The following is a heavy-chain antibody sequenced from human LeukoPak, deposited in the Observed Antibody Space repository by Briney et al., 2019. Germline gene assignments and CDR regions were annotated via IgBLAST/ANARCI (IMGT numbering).Heavy chain of an antibody. CDR1: GFTFSSYG. CDR3: ARDGCGGDCYFDY. J-gene: IGHJ4*02. CDR2: IWYDGSNK. Sequence: GGSLRLSCAASGFTFSSYGTHWVRQAPGKGLELVAVIWYDGSNKYYADSVKGRFTISRDNSKNTLYLQMNSLRAEDTAVYYCARDGCGGDCYFDYWGQGTLVTVSS. V-gene: IGHV3-33*01. D-gene: IGHD2-21*02.